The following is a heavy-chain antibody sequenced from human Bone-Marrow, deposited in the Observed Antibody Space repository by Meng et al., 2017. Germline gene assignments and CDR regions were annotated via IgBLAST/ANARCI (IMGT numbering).Heavy chain of an antibody. D-gene: IGHD5-12*01. V-gene: IGHV1-8*03. CDR2: MNPNSGNT. J-gene: IGHJ4*02. CDR3: ARYAATMASFDY. CDR1: GYTFTSYD. Sequence: ASVKVSCKASGYTFTSYDINWVRQATGQGLEWMGWMNPNSGNTGYAQKFQGRVTISRNTSISTAYMGLSSLRSEDKAVYYCARYAATMASFDYWGQGTLVTVSS.